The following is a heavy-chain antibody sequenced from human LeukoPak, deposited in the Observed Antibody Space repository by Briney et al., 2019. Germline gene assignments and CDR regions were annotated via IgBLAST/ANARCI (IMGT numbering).Heavy chain of an antibody. V-gene: IGHV1-46*01. CDR1: GFTFTSYY. J-gene: IGHJ4*02. Sequence: GGSLRLSCAASGFTFTSYYMHWVRQAPGQGLEWMGEINPSGGGTSYAQKFQGRVIMTRDTSTSTVYMELSSLRSEDTAVYYCAKDGHNNGYYPAEWGQGTLVTVSS. CDR2: INPSGGGT. CDR3: AKDGHNNGYYPAE. D-gene: IGHD3-3*01.